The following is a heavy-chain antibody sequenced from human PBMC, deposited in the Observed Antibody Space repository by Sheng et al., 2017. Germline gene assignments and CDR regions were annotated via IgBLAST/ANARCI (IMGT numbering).Heavy chain of an antibody. D-gene: IGHD1-1*01. Sequence: QVQLVQSGAEVKKPGSSVKVSCKASGGTFSSYAISWVRQAPGQGLEWMGGIIPILGIANYAQKFQGRVTITADKSTSTAYMELSSLRSEDTAVYYCARDRPPGFLGRAGRDAFDIWGQGTMVTVSS. CDR2: IIPILGIA. V-gene: IGHV1-69*04. CDR3: ARDRPPGFLGRAGRDAFDI. J-gene: IGHJ3*02. CDR1: GGTFSSYA.